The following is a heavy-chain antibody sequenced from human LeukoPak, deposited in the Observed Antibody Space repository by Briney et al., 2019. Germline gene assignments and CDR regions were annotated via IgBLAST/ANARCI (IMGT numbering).Heavy chain of an antibody. CDR3: ARGAGYSGYDLFSYYYYYMDV. CDR2: IRYDGSNK. CDR1: GFTFSSYG. D-gene: IGHD5-12*01. Sequence: GGSLRLSCAASGFTFSSYGMYWVRQAPGKGLEWVAFIRYDGSNKYYADSVKGRFTISRDNSKNTLYLQMNSLRAEDTAVYYCARGAGYSGYDLFSYYYYYMDVWGKGTTVTVSS. V-gene: IGHV3-30*02. J-gene: IGHJ6*03.